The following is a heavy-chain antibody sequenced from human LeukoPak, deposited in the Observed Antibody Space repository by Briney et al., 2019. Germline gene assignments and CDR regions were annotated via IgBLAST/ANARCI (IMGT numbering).Heavy chain of an antibody. Sequence: GGAPKLSRAASGFTLSSYANSCVRPASGEGPEWVSGISGSGGSTYYAESVKGRFIISRDNSKNTLYLQMNSLRAEDTAVYYCHCSGGNCYKPWGQGTLVTVSS. J-gene: IGHJ5*02. CDR3: HCSGGNCYKP. D-gene: IGHD2-15*01. V-gene: IGHV3-23*01. CDR2: ISGSGGST. CDR1: GFTLSSYA.